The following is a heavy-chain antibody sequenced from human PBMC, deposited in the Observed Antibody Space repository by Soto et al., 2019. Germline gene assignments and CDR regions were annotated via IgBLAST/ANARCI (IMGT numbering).Heavy chain of an antibody. CDR1: GFTFSRYG. J-gene: IGHJ4*02. CDR2: ISSSSSTI. V-gene: IGHV3-48*02. D-gene: IGHD5-12*01. Sequence: PGGSLRLSCAASGFTFSRYGMNWVRQAPGQGLEWVSYISSSSSTIYYADSVKGRFTISRDNAKNSLYLQMNSLRDEDTAVYYCARDGNSGYYYSDYWGQGTLVTVSS. CDR3: ARDGNSGYYYSDY.